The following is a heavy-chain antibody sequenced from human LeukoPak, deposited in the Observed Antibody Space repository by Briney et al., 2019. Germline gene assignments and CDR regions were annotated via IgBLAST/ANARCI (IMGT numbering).Heavy chain of an antibody. CDR1: GFTFSGYG. CDR2: ISATGGST. Sequence: GGSVRLSCAASGFTFSGYGITWVRQAPGEGLEWVSTISATGGSTYYADSVKGRFTISRDNSKDTLYLQMNSLRAEDTAVYYCAKGGYSSGWRNYFDYWGQGTLVTVSS. CDR3: AKGGYSSGWRNYFDY. D-gene: IGHD6-19*01. J-gene: IGHJ4*02. V-gene: IGHV3-23*01.